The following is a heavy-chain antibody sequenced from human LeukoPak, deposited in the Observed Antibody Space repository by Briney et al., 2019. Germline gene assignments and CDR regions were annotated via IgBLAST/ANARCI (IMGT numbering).Heavy chain of an antibody. Sequence: PGGSLRLSCAASGFTFSSYWVSWVRQAPGKGLEWVANIKQDGSEKYYVDSVKGRFTISRDNAKNSLYLQMNSLRAEDTAVYYCARVVGGRYYYDSSGHYVDAFDIWGQGTMVTVSS. CDR2: IKQDGSEK. CDR3: ARVVGGRYYYDSSGHYVDAFDI. CDR1: GFTFSSYW. J-gene: IGHJ3*02. D-gene: IGHD3-22*01. V-gene: IGHV3-7*01.